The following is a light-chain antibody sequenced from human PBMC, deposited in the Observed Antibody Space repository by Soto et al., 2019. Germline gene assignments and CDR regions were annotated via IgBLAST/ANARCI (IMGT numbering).Light chain of an antibody. Sequence: DIQMTPSPPSRSASVGARASITRRASQSTSTYLNWYHQKPGKAPDLLIYAASSLKSGVTSRFSGSGSGTDFTLTITGLQPADFATYYCQQNYSIPITFAQGTRLEIK. CDR2: AAS. V-gene: IGKV1-39*01. CDR1: QSTSTY. CDR3: QQNYSIPIT. J-gene: IGKJ5*01.